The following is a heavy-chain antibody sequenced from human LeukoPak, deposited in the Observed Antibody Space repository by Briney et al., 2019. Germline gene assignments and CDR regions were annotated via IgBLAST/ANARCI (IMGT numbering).Heavy chain of an antibody. CDR1: DFSFSMYS. J-gene: IGHJ4*02. D-gene: IGHD6-13*01. Sequence: PGGSLRLSCANSDFSFSMYSMNWVRQAPGKGLEWVSYIDSSGATIYYADSVKGRFTISRDNAKKSLYLQMNSLRAEDTAVYYCAREGAAAGTVIGYGDPYYFDYWGQGTLVTVSS. V-gene: IGHV3-48*04. CDR2: IDSSGATI. CDR3: AREGAAAGTVIGYGDPYYFDY.